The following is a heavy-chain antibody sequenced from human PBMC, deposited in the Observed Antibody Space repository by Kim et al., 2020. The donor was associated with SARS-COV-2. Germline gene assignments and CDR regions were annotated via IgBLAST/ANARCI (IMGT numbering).Heavy chain of an antibody. Sequence: ASVKVSCKASGYTFTSYYMHWVRQAPGQGLEWMGIINPSGGSTSYAQKFQGRVTMTRDTSTSTVYMELSSLRSEDTAVYYCARDLGYYGSGSSMSAAFDIWGQGTMVTVSS. J-gene: IGHJ3*02. D-gene: IGHD3-10*01. V-gene: IGHV1-46*01. CDR3: ARDLGYYGSGSSMSAAFDI. CDR2: INPSGGST. CDR1: GYTFTSYY.